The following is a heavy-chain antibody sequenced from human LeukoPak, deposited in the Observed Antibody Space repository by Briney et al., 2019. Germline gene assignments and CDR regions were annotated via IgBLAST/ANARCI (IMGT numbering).Heavy chain of an antibody. D-gene: IGHD1-26*01. Sequence: SVKVSCKASGGTFSSYAIGWVRQAPGQGLEWMGGIIPIFGTANYAQKFQGRVTITADESTSTAYMELSSLRSEDTAVYYSARGRLTSGSSLLFDYWGQGTLVTVSS. CDR3: ARGRLTSGSSLLFDY. CDR2: IIPIFGTA. CDR1: GGTFSSYA. J-gene: IGHJ4*02. V-gene: IGHV1-69*01.